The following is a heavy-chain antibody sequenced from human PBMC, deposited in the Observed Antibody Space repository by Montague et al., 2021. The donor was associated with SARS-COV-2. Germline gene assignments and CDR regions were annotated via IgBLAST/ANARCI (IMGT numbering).Heavy chain of an antibody. CDR1: GGFISSSY. D-gene: IGHD3-10*01. J-gene: IGHJ4*02. CDR3: ARDRFDFGAGRQGTIDS. Sequence: SETLSLTCTVPGGFISSSYWSWIRQPAGKGLEWTGRMHFTGKTNFSPFLSSRLTMSADTSKNQFSLKLTSVTAADTAIYFCARDRFDFGAGRQGTIDSWGQGTLVTVSS. CDR2: MHFTGKT. V-gene: IGHV4-4*07.